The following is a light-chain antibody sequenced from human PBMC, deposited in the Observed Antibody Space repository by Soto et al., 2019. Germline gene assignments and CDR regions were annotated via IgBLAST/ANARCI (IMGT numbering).Light chain of an antibody. Sequence: QSVLTQPPSVSGAPGQRVTISCTGSSSNIGAGYDVHWYQHLPGTAPKLLIYGNTNRPSGVPDRFSGSRSGTSASLAITGLQADDEANSYCQSYDSSLSGSLFGGGTKLTVL. CDR1: SSNIGAGYD. CDR2: GNT. V-gene: IGLV1-40*01. CDR3: QSYDSSLSGSL. J-gene: IGLJ2*01.